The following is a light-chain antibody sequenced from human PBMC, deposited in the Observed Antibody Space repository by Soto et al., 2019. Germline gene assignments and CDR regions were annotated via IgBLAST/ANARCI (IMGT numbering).Light chain of an antibody. CDR1: SSDVGGYNY. CDR3: TSYASSNTHV. J-gene: IGLJ1*01. CDR2: DVN. V-gene: IGLV2-14*01. Sequence: QSALTQPASVSGSPGQSITISCTGTSSDVGGYNYVSWYQQHPGKAPKLMIYDVNNRPSGVSDRFSGSKSGNTASLTISGLQAEDEADYYCTSYASSNTHVFGPGTKVTVL.